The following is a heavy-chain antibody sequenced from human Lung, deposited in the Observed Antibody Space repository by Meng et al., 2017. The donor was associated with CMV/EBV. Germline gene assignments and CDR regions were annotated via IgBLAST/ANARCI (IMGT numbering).Heavy chain of an antibody. D-gene: IGHD2-21*02. CDR3: ARDLSRQDQGDHAAAFDI. J-gene: IGHJ3*02. Sequence: GESLKISCEASGFTFSSYWMSWVRQAPGKGLEWVANIKQDRSEKYFVGSVRGRFTIFRDNAKNSVYLQMDSLRAEDTAVYYCARDLSRQDQGDHAAAFDIWGQGTXVTVSS. CDR2: IKQDRSEK. V-gene: IGHV3-7*01. CDR1: GFTFSSYW.